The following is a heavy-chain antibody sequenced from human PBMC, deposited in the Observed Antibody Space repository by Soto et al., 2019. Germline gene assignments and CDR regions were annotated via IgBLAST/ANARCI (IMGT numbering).Heavy chain of an antibody. V-gene: IGHV2-5*02. CDR3: VHSVGYRDNSGYSPAGFDS. D-gene: IGHD3-22*01. J-gene: IGHJ4*02. CDR1: GFSLSSSGVG. Sequence: SGSTLVNPTQTLTLTCTFSGFSLSSSGVGVGWIRQPPGKALEWLSLMYWDDDKRYSPSLRSRLSITKDTSKSQVVLTMANMDPVNTASYYCVHSVGYRDNSGYSPAGFDSWGQGSLVTVSS. CDR2: MYWDDDK.